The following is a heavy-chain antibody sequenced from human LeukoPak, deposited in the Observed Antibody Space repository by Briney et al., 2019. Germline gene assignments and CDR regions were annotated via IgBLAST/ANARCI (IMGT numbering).Heavy chain of an antibody. Sequence: GGSLRLSCAASGFTFSRYLLSWGRQAPGKRLERGAHINQDGSATYYVDSVKGRFTISRDNAKNSLYLQMSSLRAEDTAVYYCAREFEATGFWALDYWGQGTLVTASS. CDR1: GFTFSRYL. CDR2: INQDGSAT. V-gene: IGHV3-7*01. CDR3: AREFEATGFWALDY. J-gene: IGHJ4*02. D-gene: IGHD3-16*01.